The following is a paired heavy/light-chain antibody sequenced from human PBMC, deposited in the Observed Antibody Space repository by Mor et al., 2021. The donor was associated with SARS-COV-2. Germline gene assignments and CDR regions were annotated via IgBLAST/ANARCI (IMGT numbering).Heavy chain of an antibody. CDR2: IYYSGST. Sequence: QVQLQESGPGLVKPSETLSLTCTVSGGSISSYYWSWIRQPPGKGLEWIGYIYYSGSTNYNPSLKSRVTISVDTSKNQFSLKLSSVTAADTAVYYCARAASRGSGYYYSEYFQHWGQGTLVTVSS. J-gene: IGHJ1*01. CDR3: ARAASRGSGYYYSEYFQH. CDR1: GGSISSYY. D-gene: IGHD3-22*01. V-gene: IGHV4-59*01.
Light chain of an antibody. CDR1: SSNIGNNY. V-gene: IGLV1-51*01. J-gene: IGLJ2*01. Sequence: QSVLTQPPSVSAAPGQKVIISCSGASSNIGNNYVSWYQQLPGTAPKLLIYDNNERPSGIPDRFSGSKSGTSATLDITGLQTGDEADYYCGTWDSRLSGGVFGGGTKLTVL. CDR3: GTWDSRLSGGV. CDR2: DNN.